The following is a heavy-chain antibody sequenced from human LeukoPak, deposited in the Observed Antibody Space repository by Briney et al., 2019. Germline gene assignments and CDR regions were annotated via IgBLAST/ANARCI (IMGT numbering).Heavy chain of an antibody. D-gene: IGHD4-23*01. CDR2: ISGSGSTI. V-gene: IGHV3-23*01. CDR3: ARVVTSEEYWYFDL. J-gene: IGHJ2*01. CDR1: GFTFSSYA. Sequence: GGSLRLSCAASGFTFSSYAMSWVRQAPGKGLEWVSAISGSGSTIYYADSVKGRFTISRDNAKNSLYLQMNSLRAEDTAVYYCARVVTSEEYWYFDLWGRGTLVTVSS.